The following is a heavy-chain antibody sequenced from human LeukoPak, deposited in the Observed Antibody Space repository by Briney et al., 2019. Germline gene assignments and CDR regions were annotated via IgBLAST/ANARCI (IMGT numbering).Heavy chain of an antibody. V-gene: IGHV1-2*02. CDR1: GYTFTGYY. J-gene: IGHJ3*02. Sequence: ASVKVSCKASGYTFTGYYMHWVRQAPGQGLEWMGWINPNSGGTNYAQKFQGRGTMTRDTSISTAYMELSRLRSDDTAVYYCSVSGSGSYSAFDIWGQGTMVTVSS. CDR3: SVSGSGSYSAFDI. CDR2: INPNSGGT. D-gene: IGHD1-26*01.